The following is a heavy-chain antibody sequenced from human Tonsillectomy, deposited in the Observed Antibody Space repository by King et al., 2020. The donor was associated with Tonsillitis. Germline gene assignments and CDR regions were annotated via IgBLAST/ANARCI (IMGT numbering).Heavy chain of an antibody. V-gene: IGHV3-33*01. CDR1: GFTFSSYG. D-gene: IGHD3-9*01. CDR2: IWYDGSNK. CDR3: ARDVTYYDILTGYYNKGTPDY. Sequence: VQLVESGGGVVQPGRSLRLSCAASGFTFSSYGMHWVRQAPGKGLEWVAVIWYDGSNKYYADSVKGRFTISRDNSKNTLYLQMNSLRAEDTAVYYCARDVTYYDILTGYYNKGTPDYWGQGTLVTVSS. J-gene: IGHJ4*02.